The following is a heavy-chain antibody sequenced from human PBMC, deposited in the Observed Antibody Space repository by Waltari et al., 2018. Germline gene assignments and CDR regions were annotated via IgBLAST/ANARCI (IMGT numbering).Heavy chain of an antibody. CDR1: GGTFSSYA. D-gene: IGHD6-19*01. CDR2: IIPIVGTA. J-gene: IGHJ4*02. CDR3: ARKPYSSGWYPY. V-gene: IGHV1-69*05. Sequence: QVQLVQSGAEVKKPGSSVKVSCKASGGTFSSYAISWVRQAPGQGLEWMGGIIPIVGTANYGQKFHGRVTMTTDESTGTAYMELSRLRSEDTAVYYCARKPYSSGWYPYWGQGTLVTVSS.